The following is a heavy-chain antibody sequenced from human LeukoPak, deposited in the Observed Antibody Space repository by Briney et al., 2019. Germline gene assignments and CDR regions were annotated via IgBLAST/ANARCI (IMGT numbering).Heavy chain of an antibody. CDR3: ARLERSRVYYYGSGSNRPIDP. Sequence: GGSLRLSCAASGFTFSDYYMSWIRQAPGKGLEWVSYISSSGSTIYYADSVKGRFTISRDNAKNSLYLQMNSLRAEDTAVYYCARLERSRVYYYGSGSNRPIDPWGQGTLVTVSS. J-gene: IGHJ5*02. CDR1: GFTFSDYY. V-gene: IGHV3-11*01. CDR2: ISSSGSTI. D-gene: IGHD3-10*01.